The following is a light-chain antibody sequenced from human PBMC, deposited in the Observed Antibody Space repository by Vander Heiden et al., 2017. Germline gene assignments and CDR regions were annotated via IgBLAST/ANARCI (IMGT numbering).Light chain of an antibody. Sequence: DKQLTQSPSSLSASVGDRVTITCQASQDISNYLNWYQQKPGKAPKLLIYDASNLETGVPSRFSGSGSGTDFTFTISSLQPEDIATYYCQQYDNLTYTFGQGTKLEIK. CDR1: QDISNY. J-gene: IGKJ2*01. CDR2: DAS. V-gene: IGKV1-33*01. CDR3: QQYDNLTYT.